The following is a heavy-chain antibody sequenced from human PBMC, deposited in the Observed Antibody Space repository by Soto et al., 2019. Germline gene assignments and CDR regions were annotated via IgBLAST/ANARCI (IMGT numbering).Heavy chain of an antibody. J-gene: IGHJ4*02. D-gene: IGHD2-8*01. CDR1: GFSVGSNY. Sequence: GGGSIQPGGSLRLSCAASGFSVGSNYMTWVRQSPGKGLEWVSLIYSNGDTDYADSVKGRFSISRDNFKNTLYLQMNNLRAEDTAVYHCARKSDSSPVPEADGVWGRGTLVTVSS. CDR2: IYSNGDT. V-gene: IGHV3-53*01. CDR3: ARKSDSSPVPEADGV.